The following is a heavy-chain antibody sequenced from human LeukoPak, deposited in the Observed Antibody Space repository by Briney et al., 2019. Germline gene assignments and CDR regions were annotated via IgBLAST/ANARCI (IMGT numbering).Heavy chain of an antibody. V-gene: IGHV3-23*01. CDR1: GFTFSSYA. D-gene: IGHD5-18*01. CDR3: AKGNGYSYGRYYFDY. CDR2: ITASGGNT. Sequence: GGSLRLSCAASGFTFSSYAMGWVRQAPGKGLEWASAITASGGNTYYADSVKGRFTISRDNSKNTLYLQVNSLRAEDTAVYYCAKGNGYSYGRYYFDYWGQGTLVTVSS. J-gene: IGHJ4*02.